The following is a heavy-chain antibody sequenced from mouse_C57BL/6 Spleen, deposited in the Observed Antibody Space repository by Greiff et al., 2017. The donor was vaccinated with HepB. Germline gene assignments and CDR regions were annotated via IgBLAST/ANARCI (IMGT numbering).Heavy chain of an antibody. V-gene: IGHV1-59*01. D-gene: IGHD4-1*01. Sequence: QVHVKQPGAELVRPGTSVKLSCKASGYTFTSYWMHWVKQRPGQGLEWIGVIDPSDSYTNYNQKFKGKATLTVDTSSSTAYMQLSSLTSEDSAVYYCARGGTGTGYFDVWGTGTTVTVSS. CDR1: GYTFTSYW. CDR2: IDPSDSYT. CDR3: ARGGTGTGYFDV. J-gene: IGHJ1*03.